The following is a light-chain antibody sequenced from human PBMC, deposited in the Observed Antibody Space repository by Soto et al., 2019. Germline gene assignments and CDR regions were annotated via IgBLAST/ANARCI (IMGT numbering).Light chain of an antibody. V-gene: IGKV1-9*01. CDR2: AAS. CDR3: PHLNSYPIT. J-gene: IGKJ5*01. Sequence: QLNDSQSSLSSRVVDRVTIACRASQGINTCLAWYQQKAGKAPKLLIYAASTLQSGVPSRFSGSGSGTDFTLTISSLQSEDFATYYCPHLNSYPITFGQGTRLEIK. CDR1: QGINTC.